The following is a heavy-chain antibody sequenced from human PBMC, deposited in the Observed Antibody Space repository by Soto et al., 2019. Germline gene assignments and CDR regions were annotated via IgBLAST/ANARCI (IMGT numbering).Heavy chain of an antibody. CDR2: IIPIFGTA. Sequence: SVKVSCKASGVTFSSYAISWVRQAPGQGLEWMGGIIPIFGTANYAQKFQGRVTITADESTSTAYMELSSLRSEDTAVYYCARKLPPNAPDYYYYGMDVWGQGTTVTVSS. D-gene: IGHD2-15*01. V-gene: IGHV1-69*13. CDR3: ARKLPPNAPDYYYYGMDV. CDR1: GVTFSSYA. J-gene: IGHJ6*02.